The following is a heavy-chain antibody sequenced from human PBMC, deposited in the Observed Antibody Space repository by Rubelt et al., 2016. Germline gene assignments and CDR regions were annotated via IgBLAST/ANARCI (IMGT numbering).Heavy chain of an antibody. CDR2: IWYDGSSK. CDR1: GFTFSSYG. Sequence: QVQLVESGGGVVQPGRSLRLSCAASGFTFSSYGMHWVRQAPGKGQGWVAVIWYDGSSKYYADSVKGRFTISRDNSKSTLYLQMNSRRAEDTAVHYCARPVSYCGGDCYDAFDIWGQGTMVTVSS. V-gene: IGHV3-33*01. D-gene: IGHD2-21*02. CDR3: ARPVSYCGGDCYDAFDI. J-gene: IGHJ3*02.